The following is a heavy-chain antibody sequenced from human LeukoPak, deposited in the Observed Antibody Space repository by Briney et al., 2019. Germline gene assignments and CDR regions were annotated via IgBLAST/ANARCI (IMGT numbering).Heavy chain of an antibody. D-gene: IGHD6-19*01. CDR3: ASLSVAGRNFDY. Sequence: GGSLRLSCAASGFTLSSYAMSWVRQARGKGLEWVSAISGSGGSTYYADSVKGRFTISRDNSKNTLYLQMNSLRAEDTAVYYCASLSVAGRNFDYWGQGTLVTVSS. CDR2: ISGSGGST. CDR1: GFTLSSYA. J-gene: IGHJ4*02. V-gene: IGHV3-23*01.